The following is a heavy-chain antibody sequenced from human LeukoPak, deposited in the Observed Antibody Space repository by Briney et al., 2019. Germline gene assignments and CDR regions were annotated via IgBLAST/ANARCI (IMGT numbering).Heavy chain of an antibody. J-gene: IGHJ4*02. V-gene: IGHV3-33*01. Sequence: GGSLRLSCAASGFTFSSYGMHWVRQAPGKGLEWVAVIWYDGGNKYYADSVKGRFTISRDNSKNTLYLEMNSLRAEDTAVYYCARGLTQIPRLATGLGHWGQGTLVTVSS. CDR3: ARGLTQIPRLATGLGH. D-gene: IGHD2-21*02. CDR2: IWYDGGNK. CDR1: GFTFSSYG.